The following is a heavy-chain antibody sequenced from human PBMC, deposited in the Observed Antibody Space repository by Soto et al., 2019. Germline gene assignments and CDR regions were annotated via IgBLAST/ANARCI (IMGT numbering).Heavy chain of an antibody. J-gene: IGHJ6*02. D-gene: IGHD3-10*01. CDR2: IYYSGST. V-gene: IGHV4-39*01. Sequence: SGGSISSSSYYWGLIRQPPGKGLEWIGSIYYSGSTYYNPSLKSRVTISVDTSKNQFSLKLSSVTAADTAVYYCARLGILLWFGELFPYGMDVWGQGTTVTVSS. CDR3: ARLGILLWFGELFPYGMDV. CDR1: GGSISSSSYY.